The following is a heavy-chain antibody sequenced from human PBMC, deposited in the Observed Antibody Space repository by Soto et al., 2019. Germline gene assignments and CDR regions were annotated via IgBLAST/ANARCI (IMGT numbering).Heavy chain of an antibody. Sequence: GESLKISCKGSGYSFTNYWIGWVRQMPGKGLEWMGIIFPGDSDTRYSPSFQGQVTISADRSSSTAYLQWSSLKASDTAMYYCARRGGYCSNGVCYMNYYYGMDVWGQGTTVTVSS. CDR1: GYSFTNYW. D-gene: IGHD2-8*01. CDR2: IFPGDSDT. CDR3: ARRGGYCSNGVCYMNYYYGMDV. V-gene: IGHV5-51*01. J-gene: IGHJ6*02.